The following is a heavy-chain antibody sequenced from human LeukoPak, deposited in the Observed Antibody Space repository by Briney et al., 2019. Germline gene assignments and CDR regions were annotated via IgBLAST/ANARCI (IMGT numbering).Heavy chain of an antibody. Sequence: PSETLSLTCAVSGGSISSSNYWMSWVRQAPGKGLEWVAHIKPDGSEKNYVDSVKGRFTLFRDDAKNSVYLQMNSLRVEDTAVYYCARDGGSGGPWGQGTPVTVSS. V-gene: IGHV3-7*01. D-gene: IGHD6-19*01. CDR3: ARDGGSGGP. CDR1: GGSISSSNYW. CDR2: IKPDGSEK. J-gene: IGHJ5*02.